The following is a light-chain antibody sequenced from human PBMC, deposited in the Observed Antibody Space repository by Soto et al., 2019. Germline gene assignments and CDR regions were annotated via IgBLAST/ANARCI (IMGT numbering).Light chain of an antibody. CDR1: QSVSSSY. V-gene: IGKV3-20*01. Sequence: EIVLTQSPGTLSLSPGERATLSCRSSQSVSSSYLAWYQHKPGQAPRLLIYDVSSRATGIPDRFSGSGSGTDFTLTISRLETEEFAGYYCQRNGSSPTFGQGTKGEIK. CDR2: DVS. J-gene: IGKJ1*01. CDR3: QRNGSSPT.